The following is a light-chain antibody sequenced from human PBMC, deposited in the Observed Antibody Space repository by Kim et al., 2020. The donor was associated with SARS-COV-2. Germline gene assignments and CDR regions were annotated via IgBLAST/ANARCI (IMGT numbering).Light chain of an antibody. CDR1: QSVLYSSNNKNY. Sequence: DIVMTQSPDSLAVSLGERATINCKSSQSVLYSSNNKNYLAWYQQKPGQPPKLLIYWASTRESGVPDRFSGSGSWTDFTLTISSLQAEDVAVYYCQQYYSTPYTFGQGPKLEI. CDR3: QQYYSTPYT. V-gene: IGKV4-1*01. J-gene: IGKJ2*01. CDR2: WAS.